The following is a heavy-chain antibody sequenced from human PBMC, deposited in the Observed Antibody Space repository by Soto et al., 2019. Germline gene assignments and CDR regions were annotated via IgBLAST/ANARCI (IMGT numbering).Heavy chain of an antibody. D-gene: IGHD3-10*01. J-gene: IGHJ5*02. CDR1: GYSFTSYW. CDR3: ARLLLWFGELSGWFDP. V-gene: IGHV5-51*01. Sequence: GESLKISCKGSGYSFTSYWIGWVRQMPGKGLEWMGIIYPGDSDTRYSPSFQGQVTISADKSISTAYLQWSSLKASDTAMYYCARLLLWFGELSGWFDPWGQGTLVTVSS. CDR2: IYPGDSDT.